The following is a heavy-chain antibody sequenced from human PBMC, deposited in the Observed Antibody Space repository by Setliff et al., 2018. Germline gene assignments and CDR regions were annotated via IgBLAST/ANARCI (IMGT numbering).Heavy chain of an antibody. CDR1: GGSISSGSYY. J-gene: IGHJ6*04. CDR3: ARAKTRILGV. V-gene: IGHV4-61*02. Sequence: SETLSLTCTVSGGSISSGSYYWSWIRQPAGKGLEWIGRIYTSGSTNYNPSLKSRVTISVDTSKNQFSLKLSSVTAADTAVYYCARAKTRILGVWGKGTTVTVSS. CDR2: IYTSGST. D-gene: IGHD2-15*01.